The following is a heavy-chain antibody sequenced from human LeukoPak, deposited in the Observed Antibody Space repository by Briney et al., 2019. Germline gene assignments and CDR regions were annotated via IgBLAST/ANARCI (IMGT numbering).Heavy chain of an antibody. J-gene: IGHJ4*02. CDR3: AKRGVVIRVILVGFHKEAQYFDS. CDR1: GITLSNYG. V-gene: IGHV3-23*01. Sequence: EGSLRLSCAVSGITLSNYGMSLVRQTPGKGLEWVAGISDSGGRTNYADSVKGRFTISRDNPKNTLYLQMNSLRAEDTAVYFCAKRGVVIRVILVGFHKEAQYFDSWGQGALVTVSS. CDR2: ISDSGGRT. D-gene: IGHD3-22*01.